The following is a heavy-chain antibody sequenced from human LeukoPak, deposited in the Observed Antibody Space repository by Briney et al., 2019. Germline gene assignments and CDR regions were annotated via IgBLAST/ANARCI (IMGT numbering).Heavy chain of an antibody. Sequence: SETLSLTCTVSGYSISCGYYWGWIRQPPGKGLEWIGSIYHSGSTYYNPSLKSRVTISVDTSKNQFSLKLSCVTAADTAVYYCARGEGRVVVVPAAGGFDYWGQGTLVTVSS. CDR3: ARGEGRVVVVPAAGGFDY. D-gene: IGHD2-2*01. V-gene: IGHV4-38-2*02. CDR1: GYSISCGYY. CDR2: IYHSGST. J-gene: IGHJ4*02.